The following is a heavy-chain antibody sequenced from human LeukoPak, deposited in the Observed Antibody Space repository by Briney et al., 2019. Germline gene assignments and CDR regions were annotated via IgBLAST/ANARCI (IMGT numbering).Heavy chain of an antibody. D-gene: IGHD3-22*01. Sequence: GRSLRLSCAASGFTFSSYSMNWVRQAPGKGLEWVSSISSSSSYIYYADSVKGRFTISRDNAKNSLYLQMNSLRAEDTAVHYCARDSSGYYYEGFDYWGQGTLVTVSS. J-gene: IGHJ4*02. V-gene: IGHV3-21*01. CDR1: GFTFSSYS. CDR3: ARDSSGYYYEGFDY. CDR2: ISSSSSYI.